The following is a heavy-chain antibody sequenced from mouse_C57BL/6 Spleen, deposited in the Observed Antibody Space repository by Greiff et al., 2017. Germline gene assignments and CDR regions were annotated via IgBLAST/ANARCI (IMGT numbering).Heavy chain of an antibody. V-gene: IGHV1-69*01. D-gene: IGHD2-5*01. CDR3: ARGAYYSNSWFAY. Sequence: QVQLQQPGAELVMPGASVKLSCKASGYTFTSYWMHWVKQRPGQGLEWIGEIDPSDSYTNYNQKFKGKSTLTVDKSSSTAYMQLSSLTSEDSEVYYCARGAYYSNSWFAYWGQGTLVTVSA. J-gene: IGHJ3*01. CDR2: IDPSDSYT. CDR1: GYTFTSYW.